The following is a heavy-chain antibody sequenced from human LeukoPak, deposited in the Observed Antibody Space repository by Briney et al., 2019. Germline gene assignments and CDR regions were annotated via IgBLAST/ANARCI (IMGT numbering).Heavy chain of an antibody. Sequence: ASVKVSCKASGYTFTSYGISWVRQAPGQGLEWMGWISAYNGNTNYAQKLQGRVTMTTDTSTSTAYMELRSLRSEDTAVYYCARDPAAAALPEWFDPWGQGTLVTVSS. CDR1: GYTFTSYG. V-gene: IGHV1-18*01. D-gene: IGHD6-13*01. J-gene: IGHJ5*02. CDR2: ISAYNGNT. CDR3: ARDPAAAALPEWFDP.